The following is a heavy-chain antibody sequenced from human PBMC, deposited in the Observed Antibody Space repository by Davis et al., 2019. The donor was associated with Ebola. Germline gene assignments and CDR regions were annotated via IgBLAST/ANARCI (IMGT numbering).Heavy chain of an antibody. CDR2: ISGRDDST. Sequence: PGGSLRLSCVASGFTFDGFPMSWVRQAPGKGLDWVSFISGRDDSTKYADSVKGRFTVSRDNSRNTLYLQMNSLRAEDTAVYYCARGFAVYGMDVWGKGTTVTVSS. V-gene: IGHV3-23*01. CDR1: GFTFDGFP. J-gene: IGHJ6*04. CDR3: ARGFAVYGMDV.